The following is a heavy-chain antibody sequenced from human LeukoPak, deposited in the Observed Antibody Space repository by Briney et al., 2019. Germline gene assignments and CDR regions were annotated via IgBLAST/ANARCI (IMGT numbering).Heavy chain of an antibody. Sequence: SETLSLTCTVSGGSISSYYWSWIRQPPGKGLGWIGYIYYSGSTNYNPSLKSRVTISVDTSKNQFSLKLSSVTAADTAVYYCARVREHGWFDPWGQGTLVTVSS. J-gene: IGHJ5*02. D-gene: IGHD1/OR15-1a*01. CDR2: IYYSGST. CDR3: ARVREHGWFDP. CDR1: GGSISSYY. V-gene: IGHV4-59*01.